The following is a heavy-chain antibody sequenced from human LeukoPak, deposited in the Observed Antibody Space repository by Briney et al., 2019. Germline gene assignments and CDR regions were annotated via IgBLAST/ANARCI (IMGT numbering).Heavy chain of an antibody. Sequence: SETLSLTCAVYGGSFSGYYWSWIRQPPGKGLEWIGEINHSGSTNYNPSLKSRVTMSVDTSKNQFSLKLSSVTAADTAVYYCARARHLDYWGQGTLVTVSS. CDR3: ARARHLDY. CDR1: GGSFSGYY. V-gene: IGHV4-34*01. J-gene: IGHJ4*02. CDR2: INHSGST.